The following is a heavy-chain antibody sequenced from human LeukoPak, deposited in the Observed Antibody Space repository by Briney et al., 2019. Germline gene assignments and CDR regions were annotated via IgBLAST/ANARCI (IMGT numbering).Heavy chain of an antibody. CDR2: IRQDGDTK. CDR1: GFPFNAYW. V-gene: IGHV3-7*03. J-gene: IGHJ4*02. CDR3: AKEGRSLQTY. D-gene: IGHD5-24*01. Sequence: GGSLRLSCAASGFPFNAYWMTWVRQAPGKGLEWVANIRQDGDTKYYVDSVKGRFTISGDNAKNSLYLQMNSLRVEDTAVYYCAKEGRSLQTYWGQGTLVTVSS.